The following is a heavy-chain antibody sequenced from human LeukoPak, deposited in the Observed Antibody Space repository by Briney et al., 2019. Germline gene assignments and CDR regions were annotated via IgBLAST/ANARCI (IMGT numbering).Heavy chain of an antibody. CDR1: GYIFTSYY. D-gene: IGHD6-19*01. CDR3: ARDMEEWLVTPMRC. J-gene: IGHJ4*02. CDR2: INPSGGST. Sequence: ASVKVSCKAFGYIFTSYYMHWVRQAPGQGLEWMGIINPSGGSTNYAQKLQGRVTMTTDTSTSTAYMELRSLRSDDTAVYYCARDMEEWLVTPMRCWGQGTLVTVSS. V-gene: IGHV1-46*01.